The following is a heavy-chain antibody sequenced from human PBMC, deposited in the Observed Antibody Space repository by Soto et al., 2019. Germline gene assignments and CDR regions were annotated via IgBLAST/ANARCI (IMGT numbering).Heavy chain of an antibody. J-gene: IGHJ4*02. Sequence: GGFLRLSCAASGLTFSSYWMSWVRQAPGKGLEWVANIKQDGSEKYYVDSVKGRFTISRDNAKNSLYLQMNSLRAEDTAVYYCARVDIVLMVYAIISSEYYFDYWGQGTLVTVSS. CDR3: ARVDIVLMVYAIISSEYYFDY. CDR2: IKQDGSEK. V-gene: IGHV3-7*01. CDR1: GLTFSSYW. D-gene: IGHD2-8*01.